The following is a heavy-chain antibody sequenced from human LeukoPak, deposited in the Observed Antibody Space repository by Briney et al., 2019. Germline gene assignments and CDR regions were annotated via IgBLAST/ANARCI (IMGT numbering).Heavy chain of an antibody. D-gene: IGHD6-13*01. Sequence: GGSLRLSCAAPGFTFSSYSMNWVRQAPGKGLEWVSSISSSSSYIYYADSVKGRFTISRDNAKNSLYLQMNSLRAEDTAVYYCARDGAAAGTPFDYWGQGTLVTVSS. J-gene: IGHJ4*02. CDR3: ARDGAAAGTPFDY. V-gene: IGHV3-21*01. CDR2: ISSSSSYI. CDR1: GFTFSSYS.